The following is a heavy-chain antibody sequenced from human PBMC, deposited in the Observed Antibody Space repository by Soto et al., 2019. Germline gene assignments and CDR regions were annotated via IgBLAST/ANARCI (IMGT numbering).Heavy chain of an antibody. Sequence: SQPNSHTSIVVGGTIRSSSYYRGRIKQTRGKGLEWIGSLYYRGSTYYTPSLKSRVTISVDTSMHQFSLKLSSVTAADTAVYSCARHEAVAGTVYYYMDVWGKGSTVTVSS. V-gene: IGHV4-39*01. J-gene: IGHJ6*03. CDR3: ARHEAVAGTVYYYMDV. D-gene: IGHD6-19*01. CDR1: GGTIRSSSYY. CDR2: LYYRGST.